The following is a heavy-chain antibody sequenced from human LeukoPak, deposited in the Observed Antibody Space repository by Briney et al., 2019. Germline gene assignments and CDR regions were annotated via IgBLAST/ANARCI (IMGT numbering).Heavy chain of an antibody. CDR3: AKVRSSSGPLRGAFDI. Sequence: PGGSLRLSCAASGFTFSSYVMHWVRQAPGRGLEWVAIISYDGSNEYYADSVKGRFTISRDNSKNTLYLQMNSLRAEDTAVYYCAKVRSSSGPLRGAFDIWGQGTMVTVSS. D-gene: IGHD6-19*01. J-gene: IGHJ3*02. CDR2: ISYDGSNE. V-gene: IGHV3-30*04. CDR1: GFTFSSYV.